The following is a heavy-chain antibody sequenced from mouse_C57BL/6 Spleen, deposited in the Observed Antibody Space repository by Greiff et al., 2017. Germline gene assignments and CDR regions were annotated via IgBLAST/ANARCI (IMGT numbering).Heavy chain of an antibody. CDR1: GYSITSGYY. CDR3: ARVKDYDSWFAY. J-gene: IGHJ3*01. D-gene: IGHD2-4*01. V-gene: IGHV3-6*01. CDR2: ISYDGSN. Sequence: ESGPGLVKPSQSLSLTCSVTGYSITSGYYWNWIRQFPGNKLEWMGYISYDGSNNYNPSLKNRISITRDTSKNQFFLKLNSVTTEDTATYYCARVKDYDSWFAYWGQGTLVTVSA.